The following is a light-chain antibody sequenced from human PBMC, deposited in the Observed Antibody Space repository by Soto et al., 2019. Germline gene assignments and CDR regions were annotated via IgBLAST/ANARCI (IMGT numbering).Light chain of an antibody. CDR1: RSISRN. CDR2: GAS. J-gene: IGKJ2*01. Sequence: DIRLTQSPAFLSASVGDRVSITCRTRRSISRNLNWYQQKLGKAPKLLIYGASTLQGGVPSRFSGSGSGTDFTLTISGLQPEDFATYYFQESYSSPYFFGQGTKLEMK. V-gene: IGKV1-39*01. CDR3: QESYSSPYF.